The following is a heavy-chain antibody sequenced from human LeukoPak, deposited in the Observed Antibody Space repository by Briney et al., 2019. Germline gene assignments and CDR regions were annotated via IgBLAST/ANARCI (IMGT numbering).Heavy chain of an antibody. CDR3: ARALDYGDYLGMGYYYYYGMDV. J-gene: IGHJ6*02. CDR1: GYTFTSYD. CDR2: MNPNSGNT. V-gene: IGHV1-8*01. Sequence: ASVKVSCKASGYTFTSYDINWVRQATGQGLEWMGWMNPNSGNTGYAQKFQGRVTKTRNTSISTAYMELSSLRSEDTAVYYCARALDYGDYLGMGYYYYYGMDVWGQGTTVTVSS. D-gene: IGHD4-17*01.